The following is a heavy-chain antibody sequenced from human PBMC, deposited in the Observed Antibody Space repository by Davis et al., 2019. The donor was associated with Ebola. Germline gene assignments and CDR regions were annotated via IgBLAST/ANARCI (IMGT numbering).Heavy chain of an antibody. CDR1: GYTFTDYY. Sequence: VSVKVSCKASGYTFTDYYIHWVRQAPGQGLEWMGWINPKSGGGSYAPKFQGRVTMTTDTSISTAYMDLSSLRSDDTAVFYCVRELHGGEFNYWGQGTLVTVSS. J-gene: IGHJ4*02. CDR2: INPKSGGG. D-gene: IGHD3-16*01. V-gene: IGHV1-2*02. CDR3: VRELHGGEFNY.